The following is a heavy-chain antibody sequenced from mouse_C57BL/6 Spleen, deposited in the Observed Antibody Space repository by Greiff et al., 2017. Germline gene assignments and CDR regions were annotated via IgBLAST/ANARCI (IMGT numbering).Heavy chain of an antibody. CDR1: GYSITSGYY. V-gene: IGHV3-6*01. CDR3: ARSFFDV. Sequence: EVHLVESGPGLVKPSQSLSLTCSVTGYSITSGYYWNWIRQFPGNKREWMGYISYDGSNNYTPSLKNRISITRYTSKNQFFLTLNSVTTEDTATYYCARSFFDVWGTGTTVTVSS. J-gene: IGHJ1*03. CDR2: ISYDGSN.